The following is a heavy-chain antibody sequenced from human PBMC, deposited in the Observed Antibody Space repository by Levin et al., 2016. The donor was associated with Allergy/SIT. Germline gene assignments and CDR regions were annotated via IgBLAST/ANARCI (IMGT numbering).Heavy chain of an antibody. CDR2: ISSSSSTI. D-gene: IGHD6-13*01. V-gene: IGHV3-48*01. Sequence: GESLKISCAASGFTFSSYSMNWVRQAPGKGLEWVSYISSSSSTIYYADSVKGRFTISRDNAKNSLYLQMNSLRAEDTAVYYCAAQYSSSPFDYWGQGTLVTVSS. CDR3: AAQYSSSPFDY. J-gene: IGHJ4*02. CDR1: GFTFSSYS.